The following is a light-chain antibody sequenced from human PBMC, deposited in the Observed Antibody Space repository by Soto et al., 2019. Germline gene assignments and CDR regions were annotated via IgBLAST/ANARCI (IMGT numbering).Light chain of an antibody. Sequence: EIVLTQSPGTLSLSPGERATLSCRASQSVRSNFLAWYQQKPGQAPRLLIYGASNRATGIPDRFSGSGSGTDFTLTISRLEPEDFAVYYCQQYGSSPPWTFGQGTKVDI. CDR2: GAS. J-gene: IGKJ1*01. CDR3: QQYGSSPPWT. CDR1: QSVRSNF. V-gene: IGKV3-20*01.